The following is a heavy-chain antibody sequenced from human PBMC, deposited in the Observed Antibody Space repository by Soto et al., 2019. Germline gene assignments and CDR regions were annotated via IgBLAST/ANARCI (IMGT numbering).Heavy chain of an antibody. J-gene: IGHJ4*02. CDR1: GFTFSSHS. CDR2: ISNSGSNI. V-gene: IGHV3-48*02. Sequence: EVQLVESGGGLVQPGGSLRLSCAASGFTFSSHSMNWVRQAPGKGLEWVSYISNSGSNIYYAASVKGRFTISRDNAKNSLYLQMNSLRDEDTAVYYCARDPYSSTTVTIFDYWGQGTLVTVSS. CDR3: ARDPYSSTTVTIFDY. D-gene: IGHD4-17*01.